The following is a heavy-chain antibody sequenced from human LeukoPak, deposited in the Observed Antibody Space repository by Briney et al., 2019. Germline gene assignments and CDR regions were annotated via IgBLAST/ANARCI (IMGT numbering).Heavy chain of an antibody. CDR2: INHSGST. V-gene: IGHV4-34*01. CDR3: ARRNGDYAQDAFDI. D-gene: IGHD4-17*01. Sequence: SETLSLTCAVYGGSFSGYYWSWIRQPPGKGLEWIGEINHSGSTNYNPSLKSRVTISVDTSKNQFSPKLSSVTAADTAVYYCARRNGDYAQDAFDIWGQGTMVTVSS. CDR1: GGSFSGYY. J-gene: IGHJ3*02.